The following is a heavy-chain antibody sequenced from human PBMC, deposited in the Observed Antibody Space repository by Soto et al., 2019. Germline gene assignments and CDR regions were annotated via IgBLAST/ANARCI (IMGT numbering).Heavy chain of an antibody. CDR1: GFTFSSYA. D-gene: IGHD2-2*01. CDR3: ARDQVVVVPTYGMDV. Sequence: QVQLVESGGGVVQPGRSLRLSCAASGFTFSSYAMHWVRQAPGMGLEWVAVISYDGSNKYYADSVKGRFTISRDNSKNTLYLQMNSLRAEDTAVYYCARDQVVVVPTYGMDVWGQGTTVTVSS. J-gene: IGHJ6*02. CDR2: ISYDGSNK. V-gene: IGHV3-30-3*01.